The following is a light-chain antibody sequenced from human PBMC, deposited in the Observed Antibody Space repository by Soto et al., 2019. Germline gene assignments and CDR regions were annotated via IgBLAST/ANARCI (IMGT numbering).Light chain of an antibody. CDR2: RST. CDR1: SSNIGDNS. CDR3: AAWDGSLSAWV. Sequence: QSVLTQPPSASGTPGQRVTISCSGSSSNIGDNSAYWFQQLPGTAPKLLIYRSTQRPSGVPDQFSGSKSGTSASLAISGLRSEDEADYYGAAWDGSLSAWVFGGGTKVTVL. V-gene: IGLV1-47*01. J-gene: IGLJ3*02.